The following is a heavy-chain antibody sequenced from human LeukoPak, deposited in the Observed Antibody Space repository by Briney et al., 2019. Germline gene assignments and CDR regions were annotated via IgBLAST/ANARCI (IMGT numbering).Heavy chain of an antibody. J-gene: IGHJ3*02. V-gene: IGHV4-30-4*01. CDR2: IYYRGST. Sequence: SETLSLTCTVSGGSLSSGDYYWGWGRQPPGRGVEWVGYIYYRGSTYYNPSLKSRVTISVDTSKNQFPLKLSSVTAADTAVYYCAREKAGGYDSRRPFDIWGQGTMVTVSS. D-gene: IGHD3-22*01. CDR1: GGSLSSGDYY. CDR3: AREKAGGYDSRRPFDI.